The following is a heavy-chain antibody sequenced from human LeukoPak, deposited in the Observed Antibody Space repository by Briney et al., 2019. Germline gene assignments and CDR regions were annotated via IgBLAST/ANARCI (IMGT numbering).Heavy chain of an antibody. J-gene: IGHJ4*02. Sequence: ASVKVSSKASGYTFTNFGISWVRQAPGQGLEWMGWISAYNGNTNYAQKFQGRVTMTTDTSTSTAYMDLRSLRSDDTAVYYCARERLQWMAEHIFDYWGQGTLVSVSS. CDR1: GYTFTNFG. CDR2: ISAYNGNT. V-gene: IGHV1-18*01. D-gene: IGHD6-19*01. CDR3: ARERLQWMAEHIFDY.